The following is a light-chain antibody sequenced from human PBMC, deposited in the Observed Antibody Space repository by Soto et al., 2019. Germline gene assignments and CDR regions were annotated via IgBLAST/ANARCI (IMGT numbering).Light chain of an antibody. V-gene: IGKV1-5*01. CDR1: QSINNR. J-gene: IGKJ1*01. CDR2: DAS. Sequence: IQITQSPSTVSASVGDRVTITCRASQSINNRLAWYQQMPGKAPNLLIYDASTLESGVPSRFRGSGSETEFTLTISGLQPDDFATYYCQQFIDGWTFGQGTKVDIK. CDR3: QQFIDGWT.